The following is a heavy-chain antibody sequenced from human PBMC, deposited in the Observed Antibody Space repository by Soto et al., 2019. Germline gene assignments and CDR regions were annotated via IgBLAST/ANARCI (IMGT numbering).Heavy chain of an antibody. CDR3: ARVLAVAGTPSYYYYGMDV. CDR2: ISAYNGNT. V-gene: IGHV1-18*01. Sequence: QVQLVQSGAEVKKPGASLKVSCKASGYTFTSYGISWVRQAPGQGLEWMGWISAYNGNTNYAQKLQGRVTMTTDTATSTAYMELRSLRSDDTAVYYCARVLAVAGTPSYYYYGMDVWGQGTTVTVSS. D-gene: IGHD6-19*01. CDR1: GYTFTSYG. J-gene: IGHJ6*02.